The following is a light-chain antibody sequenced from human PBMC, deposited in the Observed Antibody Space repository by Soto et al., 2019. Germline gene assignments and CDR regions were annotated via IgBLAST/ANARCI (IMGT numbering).Light chain of an antibody. CDR3: QQLNSYPGT. Sequence: DLKMTQSPSSLSASVGDRVTITCRASQGISSYLAWYQQKPGKAPKLLIYAASTLQSGVPSRFSGSGSGTDFTLTISSLQPEDFATYYCQQLNSYPGTFGGGTKVDNK. V-gene: IGKV1-9*01. CDR1: QGISSY. CDR2: AAS. J-gene: IGKJ4*01.